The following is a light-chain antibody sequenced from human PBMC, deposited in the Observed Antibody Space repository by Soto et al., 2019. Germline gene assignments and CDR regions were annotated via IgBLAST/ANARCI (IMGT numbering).Light chain of an antibody. J-gene: IGKJ4*01. CDR2: DAS. CDR3: QQVNVYPST. CDR1: QGISSY. Sequence: IQLTQPPSSLSASVGYRVTMTCRASQGISSYLGWYQQKPGKAPNLLIYDASTLHSGVPSRFSGGGSGTDFTLTISSLQPEDFATYYCQQVNVYPSTFGGGTKVDIK. V-gene: IGKV1-9*01.